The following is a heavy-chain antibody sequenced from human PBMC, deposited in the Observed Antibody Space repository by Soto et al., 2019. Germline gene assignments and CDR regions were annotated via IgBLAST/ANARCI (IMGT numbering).Heavy chain of an antibody. D-gene: IGHD3-22*01. Sequence: SVKVSCTASGGTFSSYAISWVRQSPGQGLEWMGGIIPIFGTANYAQKFQGRVTITADESTSTAYMELSSLRSEDTAVYYCGSATYDSSNPGFDYWGQGTLVTVSS. CDR2: IIPIFGTA. V-gene: IGHV1-69*13. CDR3: GSATYDSSNPGFDY. CDR1: GGTFSSYA. J-gene: IGHJ4*02.